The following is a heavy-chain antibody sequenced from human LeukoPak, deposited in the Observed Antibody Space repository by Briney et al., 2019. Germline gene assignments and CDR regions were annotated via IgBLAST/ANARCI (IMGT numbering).Heavy chain of an antibody. J-gene: IGHJ4*02. D-gene: IGHD4-23*01. CDR2: IYSGGST. CDR3: ARTVYGGNGIYFDY. CDR1: AFTVSSNY. V-gene: IGHV3-66*01. Sequence: PGGSLRLSCAASAFTVSSNYMTWVRQAPGKGLEWVLVIYSGGSTYYADSVKGRFTISRDNSKNTLYLQMNSLRAEDTAVYYCARTVYGGNGIYFDYWGQGTLVTVSS.